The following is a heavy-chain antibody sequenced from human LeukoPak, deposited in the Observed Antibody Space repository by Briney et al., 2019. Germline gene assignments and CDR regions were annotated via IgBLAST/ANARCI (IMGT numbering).Heavy chain of an antibody. Sequence: ASVKVSCKASGYTFTGYYMHWVRQAPGQGLEWMGWINPNSGGTNYAQKFQGRVTMTRDTSISTAYMELSRLRSDDTAVYYCARDLRYCSSTSCYSHGYWGQGTLVTVPS. J-gene: IGHJ4*02. CDR3: ARDLRYCSSTSCYSHGY. CDR1: GYTFTGYY. V-gene: IGHV1-2*02. CDR2: INPNSGGT. D-gene: IGHD2-2*01.